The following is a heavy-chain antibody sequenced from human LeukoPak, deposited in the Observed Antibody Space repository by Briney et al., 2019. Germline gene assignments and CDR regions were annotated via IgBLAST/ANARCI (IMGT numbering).Heavy chain of an antibody. CDR3: ARQGYSSSAGSQVFYGLDV. CDR1: GGSISSSY. J-gene: IGHJ6*02. CDR2: IYYSGST. Sequence: SETLSLTCTVSGGSISSSYWNWIRQPPGKGLEWIGSIYYSGSTHYNPSLKSRVTISVDTSKNQFSLKLRFVTAADTAVYYCARQGYSSSAGSQVFYGLDVWGQGTTVTVSS. D-gene: IGHD6-6*01. V-gene: IGHV4-59*05.